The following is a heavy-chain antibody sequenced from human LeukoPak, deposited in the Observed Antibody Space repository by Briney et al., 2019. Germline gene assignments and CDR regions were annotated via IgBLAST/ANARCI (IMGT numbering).Heavy chain of an antibody. CDR1: GGSISVSY. D-gene: IGHD3-10*01. V-gene: IGHV4-59*08. CDR3: ERLGPEELPSGRAFDI. Sequence: SETLSLTCTVSGGSISVSYWSWIRQPPGKGLEWIGYIYVSGSTDYSPSLKSRVTISIDSSKNQISLKLSSVTAADTAVYYCERLGPEELPSGRAFDIWGQGTLVSVSS. J-gene: IGHJ3*02. CDR2: IYVSGST.